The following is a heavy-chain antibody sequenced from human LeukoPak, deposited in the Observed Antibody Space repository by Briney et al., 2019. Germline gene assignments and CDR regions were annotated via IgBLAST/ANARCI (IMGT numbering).Heavy chain of an antibody. Sequence: PGGSLRLSCAASGFTFSSYAMSWVCQAPGKGLEWVSAISGSGGSTYYADSVKGRFTISRDNSKNTLYLQMNSLRAEDTAVYYCAKDQLLLWFGELLPPDYWGQGTLVTVSS. CDR3: AKDQLLLWFGELLPPDY. D-gene: IGHD3-10*01. J-gene: IGHJ4*02. CDR1: GFTFSSYA. V-gene: IGHV3-23*01. CDR2: ISGSGGST.